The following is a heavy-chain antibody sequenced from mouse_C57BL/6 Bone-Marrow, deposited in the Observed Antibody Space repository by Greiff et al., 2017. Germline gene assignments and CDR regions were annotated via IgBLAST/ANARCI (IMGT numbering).Heavy chain of an antibody. V-gene: IGHV1-53*01. D-gene: IGHD1-1*01. Sequence: VQLKQPGTELVKPGASVKLSCKASGYTFTSYWMHWVKQRPGQGLEWIGNINPSNGGTNYNEKFKSKATLTVDKSSSTAYMQLSSLTSEDSAVYYCARDYGSSYDWFAYWGQGTLVTVSA. CDR2: INPSNGGT. J-gene: IGHJ3*01. CDR1: GYTFTSYW. CDR3: ARDYGSSYDWFAY.